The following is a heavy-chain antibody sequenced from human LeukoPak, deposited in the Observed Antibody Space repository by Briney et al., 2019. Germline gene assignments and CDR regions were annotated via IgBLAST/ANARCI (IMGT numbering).Heavy chain of an antibody. D-gene: IGHD6-19*01. CDR3: AKDRKILSDWYHDY. CDR2: INPNSGGT. V-gene: IGHV1-2*02. CDR1: GYTFTDYY. J-gene: IGHJ4*02. Sequence: GASVKVSCKASGYTFTDYYMHWVRQAPGQGLEWMGWINPNSGGTNYAQKFQGRVTMTRDTSISTAYMELSRLRSDDTAIYYCAKDRKILSDWYHDYWGQGTLVTVSS.